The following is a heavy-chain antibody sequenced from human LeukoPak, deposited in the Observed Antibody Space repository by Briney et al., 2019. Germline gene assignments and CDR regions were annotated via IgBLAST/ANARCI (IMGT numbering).Heavy chain of an antibody. CDR3: ARGAAATVDYYGMDV. V-gene: IGHV3-53*01. CDR2: IYSGGST. D-gene: IGHD6-13*01. CDR1: GFTVSSNY. J-gene: IGHJ6*02. Sequence: GGSLRLSCAASGFTVSSNYMSWVRQAPGKGLEWVSVIYSGGSTYYADSVKGRFTISRDNSKNTLYLQMNSLGAEDTAVYYCARGAAATVDYYGMDVWGQGTTVTVSS.